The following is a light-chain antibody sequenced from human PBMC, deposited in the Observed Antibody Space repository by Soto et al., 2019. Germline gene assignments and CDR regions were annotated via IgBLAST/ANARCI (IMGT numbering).Light chain of an antibody. CDR1: SSNIGGTNY. CDR2: GNN. J-gene: IGLJ3*02. Sequence: QSVLTQPPSASGTPGQRVFISCSGSSSNIGGTNYAYWYQQLPGAAPKLLIYGNNQRPSGVPDRFSGSKSGTSASLAISGLQSEDEADYYCATWDDSLNAWVFGGGTKLTVL. V-gene: IGLV1-44*01. CDR3: ATWDDSLNAWV.